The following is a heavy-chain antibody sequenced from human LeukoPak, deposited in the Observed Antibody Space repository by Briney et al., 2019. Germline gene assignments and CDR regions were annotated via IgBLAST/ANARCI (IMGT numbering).Heavy chain of an antibody. J-gene: IGHJ5*02. CDR2: IYYSGST. CDR3: ARQYCSSTSCRIGWFDP. CDR1: GGSISSGGYY. D-gene: IGHD2-2*01. Sequence: SETLSLTCTVSGGSISSGGYYWSWIRQHPGKGLEWIGYIYYSGSTYYNPSLKSRVTISVDTSKNQFSLKLSSVTAADTAVYYCARQYCSSTSCRIGWFDPWGQGTLVTVSS. V-gene: IGHV4-30-4*08.